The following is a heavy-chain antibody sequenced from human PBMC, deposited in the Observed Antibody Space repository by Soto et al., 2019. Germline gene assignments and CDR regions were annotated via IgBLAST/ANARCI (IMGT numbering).Heavy chain of an antibody. J-gene: IGHJ6*02. CDR2: ISAYNGNK. D-gene: IGHD6-6*01. V-gene: IGHV1-18*04. Sequence: VQRVQSGAEVKKPGASVKVSCKASGYTFTSYGISWLRKAPGQGLEWMGLISAYNGNKNYAQKLQGRVTMTTDTSTSTADRELRRLRSDDTDVYYSARDATGSTLDTIASRQGAYYYYGMEVWGQGTTVTVSS. CDR1: GYTFTSYG. CDR3: ARDATGSTLDTIASRQGAYYYYGMEV.